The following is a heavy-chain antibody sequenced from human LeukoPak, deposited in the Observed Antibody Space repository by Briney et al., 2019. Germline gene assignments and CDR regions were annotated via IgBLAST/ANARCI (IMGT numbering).Heavy chain of an antibody. CDR2: IDPDGTTT. CDR3: TRVQAGRAGLMDV. J-gene: IGHJ6*02. Sequence: GGSLGLSCAASGFTLSNYWMHWVRQAPGEGLVWVSRIDPDGTTTNYADSVKGRFTTSRDNAKNTLYLQMNSLRAEDTALYYCTRVQAGRAGLMDVWGRGTTVTVSS. D-gene: IGHD6-13*01. CDR1: GFTLSNYW. V-gene: IGHV3-74*01.